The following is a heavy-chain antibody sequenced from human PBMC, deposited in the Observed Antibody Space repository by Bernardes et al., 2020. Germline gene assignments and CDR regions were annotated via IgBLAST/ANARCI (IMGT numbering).Heavy chain of an antibody. CDR3: ATSSGSYVYAFDI. D-gene: IGHD1-26*01. Sequence: SETLSLTCAVSGGSISSSNWWSWVRQPPGKGLEWIGEIYHSGSTNYNPSLKSRVTISVDKSKNQFSLKLSSVTAADTAVYYCATSSGSYVYAFDIWGQGTMVTVSS. CDR1: GGSISSSNW. CDR2: IYHSGST. J-gene: IGHJ3*02. V-gene: IGHV4-4*02.